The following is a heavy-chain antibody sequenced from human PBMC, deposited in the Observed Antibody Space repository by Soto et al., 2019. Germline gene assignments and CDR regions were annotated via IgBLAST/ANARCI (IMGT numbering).Heavy chain of an antibody. J-gene: IGHJ4*02. V-gene: IGHV4-30-4*01. CDR2: IYYSGST. CDR3: ARGFRSGYDCDY. D-gene: IGHD5-12*01. Sequence: SETLSLTCTVSGGSISSGDYYWSWIRQPPGKGLEWIGYIYYSGSTYYNPSLKSRVTISVDTSKNQFSLKLSSVTAADTAVYYCARGFRSGYDCDYWGQGTLVTVSS. CDR1: GGSISSGDYY.